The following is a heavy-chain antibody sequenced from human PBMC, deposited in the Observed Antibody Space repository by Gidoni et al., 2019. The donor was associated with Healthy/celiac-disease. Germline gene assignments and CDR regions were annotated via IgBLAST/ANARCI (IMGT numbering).Heavy chain of an antibody. D-gene: IGHD3-10*01. CDR3: ARDGAMVRGVNYGMDV. CDR1: GGSFSGYY. CDR2: INHSGST. V-gene: IGHV4-34*01. Sequence: QVQLQQWGAGLLKPSETLSLTCAVYGGSFSGYYWSWIRQPPGKGLEWIGEINHSGSTNYNPSLKSRVTISVDTSKNQFSLKLSSVTAADTAVYYCARDGAMVRGVNYGMDVWGQGTTVTVSS. J-gene: IGHJ6*02.